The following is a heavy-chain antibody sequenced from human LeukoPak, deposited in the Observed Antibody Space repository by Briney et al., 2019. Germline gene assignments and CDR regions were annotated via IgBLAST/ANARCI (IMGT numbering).Heavy chain of an antibody. Sequence: GGSLRLSCAASGFTFSSYAMSWVRQAPGKGLEWVSAISGSGGSTYYADSVKGRFTISRDNSKNTLYLQMNSLRAEDTAIYYCAKDLIGYTSGWYGPWGQGTLVTVSS. V-gene: IGHV3-23*01. D-gene: IGHD6-19*01. CDR3: AKDLIGYTSGWYGP. J-gene: IGHJ5*02. CDR2: ISGSGGST. CDR1: GFTFSSYA.